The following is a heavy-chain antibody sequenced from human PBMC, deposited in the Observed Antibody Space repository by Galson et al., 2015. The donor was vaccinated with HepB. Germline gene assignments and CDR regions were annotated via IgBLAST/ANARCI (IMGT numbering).Heavy chain of an antibody. J-gene: IGHJ5*02. CDR3: AAAPYCSGGSCYSGWFDP. Sequence: SVKVSCKASGYTFTSYGISWVRQAPGQGLEWMGWISAYNGNTNYAQKLQGKVTMTTDTSTSTAYMELRSLRSDDTAVYYCAAAPYCSGGSCYSGWFDPWGQGTLVTVSS. CDR1: GYTFTSYG. CDR2: ISAYNGNT. V-gene: IGHV1-18*01. D-gene: IGHD2-15*01.